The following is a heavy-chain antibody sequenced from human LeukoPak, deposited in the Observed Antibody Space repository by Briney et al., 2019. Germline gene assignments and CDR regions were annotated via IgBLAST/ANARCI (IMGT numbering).Heavy chain of an antibody. Sequence: PGGSLRLSCAVFGFTFSNYGMHGVRQAPGRGLEWVAIIWPDGSIKYYADSATGRFSISRDNSKNTLYLQMNSLRAEDTAIYYCAKGGGSTIDDAFDIWGQGTMVTVYS. CDR3: AKGGGSTIDDAFDI. V-gene: IGHV3-33*06. CDR1: GFTFSNYG. CDR2: IWPDGSIK. D-gene: IGHD3-10*01. J-gene: IGHJ3*02.